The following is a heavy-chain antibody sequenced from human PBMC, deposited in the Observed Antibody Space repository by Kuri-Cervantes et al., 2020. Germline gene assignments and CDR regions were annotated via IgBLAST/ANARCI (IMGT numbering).Heavy chain of an antibody. CDR1: GYSISSGYY. V-gene: IGHV4-38-2*01. J-gene: IGHJ4*02. Sequence: SETLSLTCAISGYSISSGYYWGWIRQPPGKGLEWIGEIYHSGSTNYNPSLKSRVTISVDKSKNQFSLKLSSVTAADTAVYYCATIAAAPPFDYWGQGTLVTVSS. CDR2: IYHSGST. CDR3: ATIAAAPPFDY. D-gene: IGHD6-13*01.